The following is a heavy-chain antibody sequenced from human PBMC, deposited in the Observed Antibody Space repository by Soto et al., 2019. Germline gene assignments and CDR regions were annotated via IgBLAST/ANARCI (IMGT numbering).Heavy chain of an antibody. D-gene: IGHD2-15*01. CDR2: IYYSGST. V-gene: IGHV4-31*03. Sequence: QVQLQESGPGLVKPSQTLSLTCTVSGDSISSGGYYWSWIRQHPGKGLEWIGYIYYSGSTYYNPSLKCRLTISVDTSNNQFSLTLSSVTAADTAVYFCARGCGSSVGIHDLWGQGTLVTVCS. J-gene: IGHJ5*02. CDR3: ARGCGSSVGIHDL. CDR1: GDSISSGGYY.